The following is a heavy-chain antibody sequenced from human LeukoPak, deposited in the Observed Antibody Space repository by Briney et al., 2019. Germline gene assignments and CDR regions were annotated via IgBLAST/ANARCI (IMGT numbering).Heavy chain of an antibody. CDR1: GFTFSSYW. CDR2: IKQDGSEK. D-gene: IGHD2-8*02. V-gene: IGHV3-7*01. CDR3: ARVAVSGPTGWFDS. J-gene: IGHJ5*01. Sequence: GGSLRLSCAASGFTFSSYWMSWVRQAPGKGLEWVANIKQDGSEKYYVDSVKGRFTISRDNAKNSLYLQMNSLRAEDTAVYYCARVAVSGPTGWFDSWGQGTLVIVSS.